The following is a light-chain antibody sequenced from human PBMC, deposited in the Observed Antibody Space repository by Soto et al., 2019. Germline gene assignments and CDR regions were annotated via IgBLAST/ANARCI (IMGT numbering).Light chain of an antibody. Sequence: QSVLTQPASVDGSPGRSITIFCTGTSSDVGGYNYVSWYQHHPGKAPKLMIYDVSNRPSGVSNRFSGSKSGNTASLIISGLQAEDEADYYCSSYTSSSTLSTYVFGTGTKVNVL. J-gene: IGLJ1*01. CDR3: SSYTSSSTLSTYV. CDR1: SSDVGGYNY. V-gene: IGLV2-14*03. CDR2: DVS.